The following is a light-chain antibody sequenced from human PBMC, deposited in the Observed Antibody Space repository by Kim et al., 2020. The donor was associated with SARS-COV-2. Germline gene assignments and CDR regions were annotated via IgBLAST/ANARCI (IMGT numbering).Light chain of an antibody. CDR1: SSDVGRFDY. CDR2: EVT. J-gene: IGLJ2*01. V-gene: IGLV2-8*01. CDR3: TSYAGSNNFL. Sequence: GPSVTIPCTGTSSDVGRFDYVSWFQQHPGKAPKLMIYEVTQRPSGIPDRFSGSKSGNTASLTVSGLQVDDEAHYYCTSYAGSNNFLFGGGTQLTVL.